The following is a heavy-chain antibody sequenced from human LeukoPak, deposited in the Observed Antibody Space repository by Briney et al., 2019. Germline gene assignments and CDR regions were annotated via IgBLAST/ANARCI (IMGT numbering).Heavy chain of an antibody. D-gene: IGHD3-10*01. J-gene: IGHJ3*02. CDR3: ARPRRKLGSSDAFDI. Sequence: PGGSLRLSCAASGFTFSSYWMSWVRQAPGKGREWVANIKQDGSEKYYVDSVKGRFTISRDNSKNTLYLQMNSLRAEDTAVYYCARPRRKLGSSDAFDIWGQGTMVTVSS. CDR2: IKQDGSEK. V-gene: IGHV3-7*01. CDR1: GFTFSSYW.